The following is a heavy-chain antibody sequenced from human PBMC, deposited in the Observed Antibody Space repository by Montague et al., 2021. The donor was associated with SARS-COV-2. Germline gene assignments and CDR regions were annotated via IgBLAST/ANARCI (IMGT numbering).Heavy chain of an antibody. CDR2: ISSGSGSSI. V-gene: IGHV3-48*03. CDR1: GFSFSRYE. Sequence: SLRLSCAASGFSFSRYEMNWARQAPGKGLEWISYISSGSGSSIHYADXVRGRFTISRANAKNSLYLQMNGLRAEDTAIYYCARDVDPNSWDGMDVWGQGTTVTVSS. J-gene: IGHJ6*02. CDR3: ARDVDPNSWDGMDV. D-gene: IGHD2-15*01.